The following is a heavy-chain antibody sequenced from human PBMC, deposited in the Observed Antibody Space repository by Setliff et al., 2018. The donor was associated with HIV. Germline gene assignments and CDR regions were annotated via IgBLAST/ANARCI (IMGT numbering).Heavy chain of an antibody. CDR3: ARDFGGYCSSMSCPGLFDP. CDR1: GYSFTDYY. Sequence: ASVKVSCKASGYSFTDYYIHWVRQAPGQGLEWMGGIIPISGTANYAQKFQGRVTITTDESTSTAYMELSGLRSEDTAVYYCARDFGGYCSSMSCPGLFDPWGQGTLVTVSS. V-gene: IGHV1-69*05. J-gene: IGHJ5*02. CDR2: IIPISGTA. D-gene: IGHD2-2*01.